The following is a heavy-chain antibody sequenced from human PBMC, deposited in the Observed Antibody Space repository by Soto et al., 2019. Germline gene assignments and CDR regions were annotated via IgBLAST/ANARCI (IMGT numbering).Heavy chain of an antibody. J-gene: IGHJ4*02. D-gene: IGHD4-17*01. CDR1: GYTFSSYA. CDR3: ARATTVTTVPDY. Sequence: GGSLRLSCAASGYTFSSYAMSWVRQAPGKGLEWVSAISGSGGSTYYADSVKGRFTISRDNSKNTLYLQMNSLRAEDTAVYYCARATTVTTVPDYWGQGTLVTVSS. CDR2: ISGSGGST. V-gene: IGHV3-23*01.